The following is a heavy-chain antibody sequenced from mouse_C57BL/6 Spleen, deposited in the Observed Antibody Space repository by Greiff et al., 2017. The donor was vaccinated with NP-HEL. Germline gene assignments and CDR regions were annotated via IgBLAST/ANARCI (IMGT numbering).Heavy chain of an antibody. J-gene: IGHJ3*01. V-gene: IGHV14-1*01. D-gene: IGHD1-1*01. CDR1: GFNIKDYY. Sequence: VQLQQSGAELVRPGASVKLSCTASGFNIKDYYMHWVKQRPDQGLEWIGRIDPEDGDTEYAPKFQGKATMTADTSSNTAYLQLSSLTSEDTAVYYCTRYYGSSYWFAYWGQGTLVTVSA. CDR3: TRYYGSSYWFAY. CDR2: IDPEDGDT.